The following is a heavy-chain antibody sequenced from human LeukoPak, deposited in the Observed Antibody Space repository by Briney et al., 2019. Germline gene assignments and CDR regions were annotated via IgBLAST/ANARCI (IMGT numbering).Heavy chain of an antibody. J-gene: IGHJ6*03. D-gene: IGHD6-19*01. CDR3: ARGRAVAGTFRNYYYYMDV. Sequence: SETLPLTCAVYGGSFSGYYWSWIRQPPGKGLEWIGEINHSGSTNYNPSLKSRVTISVDTSKNQFSLKLSSVTAADTAVYYCARGRAVAGTFRNYYYYMDVWGKGTTVTVSS. CDR2: INHSGST. V-gene: IGHV4-34*01. CDR1: GGSFSGYY.